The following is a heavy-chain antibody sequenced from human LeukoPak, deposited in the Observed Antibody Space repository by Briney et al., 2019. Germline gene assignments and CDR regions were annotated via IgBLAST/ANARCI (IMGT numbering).Heavy chain of an antibody. J-gene: IGHJ3*02. D-gene: IGHD3-10*01. CDR2: IKQDGSEK. CDR1: GFTFSTYA. V-gene: IGHV3-7*01. Sequence: GGSLRLSCAASGFTFSTYAMNWVRQAPGKGLEWVANIKQDGSEKYYVDSVKGRFTISRDNAKNSLYLQMNSLRAEDTAVYYCARHGTKVRGTSDAFDIWGQGTMVTVSS. CDR3: ARHGTKVRGTSDAFDI.